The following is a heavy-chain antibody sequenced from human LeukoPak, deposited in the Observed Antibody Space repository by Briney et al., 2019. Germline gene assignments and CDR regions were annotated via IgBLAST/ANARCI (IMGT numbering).Heavy chain of an antibody. D-gene: IGHD6-13*01. J-gene: IGHJ6*02. Sequence: SETLSLTCTVSGGSISSYYWSWIRQPAGKGLEWIGRIYTSGSTYYNPSLKSRVTISVDTSKNQFSLKLSSVTAADTAVYYCARDDAAAEGYYYYGMDVWGQGTTVTVSS. V-gene: IGHV4-4*07. CDR1: GGSISSYY. CDR3: ARDDAAAEGYYYYGMDV. CDR2: IYTSGST.